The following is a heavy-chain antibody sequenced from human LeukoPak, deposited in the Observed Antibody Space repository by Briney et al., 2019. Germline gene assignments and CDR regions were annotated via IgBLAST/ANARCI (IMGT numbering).Heavy chain of an antibody. J-gene: IGHJ6*02. CDR2: IWYDGSNK. CDR1: GFTFSSYG. V-gene: IGHV3-33*01. Sequence: PGRSLRLSCAASGFTFSSYGMHWVRQAPGKGLEWVAFIWYDGSNKYYADSVKGRFTISRDNSKNTLYLQMNSLRAEDTAVYYCARDESALGYCSGGSCYRNYYYYGMDVWGQGTTVTVSS. CDR3: ARDESALGYCSGGSCYRNYYYYGMDV. D-gene: IGHD2-15*01.